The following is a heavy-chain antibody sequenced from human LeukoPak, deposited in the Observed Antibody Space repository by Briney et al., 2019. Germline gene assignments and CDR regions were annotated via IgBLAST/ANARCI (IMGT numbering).Heavy chain of an antibody. J-gene: IGHJ4*02. V-gene: IGHV4-39*07. D-gene: IGHD2-2*01. CDR2: VYYSGST. CDR3: ARVGLDISTHLDY. Sequence: SETLSLTCTVSGASIRGSGYYWGWIRQPPGRGLEWIGSVYYSGSTYYNPSLKSRVTISVDTSKNQFSLKLTSVTAAGTAVYYCARVGLDISTHLDYWGQGTRVTVSS. CDR1: GASIRGSGYY.